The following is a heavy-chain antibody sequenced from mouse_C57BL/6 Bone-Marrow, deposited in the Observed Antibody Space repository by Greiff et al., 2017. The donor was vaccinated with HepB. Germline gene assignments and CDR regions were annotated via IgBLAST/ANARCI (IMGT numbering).Heavy chain of an antibody. CDR2: IRSKSNNYAT. CDR3: VRHAYDYDAGFDY. J-gene: IGHJ2*01. CDR1: GFSFNTYA. Sequence: EVKLMESGGGLVQPKGSLKLSCAASGFSFNTYAMNWVRQAPGKGLEWVARIRSKSNNYATYYADSVKDRFTISRDDSESMLYLQMNNLKTEDTAMYYCVRHAYDYDAGFDYWGQGTTLTVSS. D-gene: IGHD2-4*01. V-gene: IGHV10-1*01.